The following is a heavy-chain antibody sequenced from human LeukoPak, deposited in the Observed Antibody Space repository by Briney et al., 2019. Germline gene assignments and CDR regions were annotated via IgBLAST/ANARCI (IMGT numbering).Heavy chain of an antibody. V-gene: IGHV4-61*02. D-gene: IGHD4-17*01. CDR2: IYTSGST. J-gene: IGHJ4*02. CDR3: ARDRSGDYDFDY. Sequence: SQTLSLTCTVSGGSISSGSYYWIWIRQPAGKGLEWIGRIYTSGSTNYNPSLKSRVTISVDTSKNQCSLKLSSVTAADTAVYYCARDRSGDYDFDYWGQGTLVTVSS. CDR1: GGSISSGSYY.